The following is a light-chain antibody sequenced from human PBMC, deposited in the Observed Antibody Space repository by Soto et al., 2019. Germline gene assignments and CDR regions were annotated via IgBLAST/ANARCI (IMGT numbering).Light chain of an antibody. V-gene: IGKV3-15*01. CDR3: QQFNSWPPWA. CDR1: QSVSSD. CDR2: GAS. Sequence: EILMTQSPATLSVSPGERATLFCRASQSVSSDLAWYQQKPGQPPRLLIYGASTRATGVPARFIGSGSGTDFTLTINSLQSEDLAVYYCQQFNSWPPWAFGQGTKVEI. J-gene: IGKJ1*01.